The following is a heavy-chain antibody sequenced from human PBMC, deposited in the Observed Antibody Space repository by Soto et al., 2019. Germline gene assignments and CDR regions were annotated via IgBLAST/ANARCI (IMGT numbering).Heavy chain of an antibody. Sequence: SETLSLTCSVSGGSISSTNYFWGWIRQPPGKGLEWIGNIDDSGTTAYNPSLKSRVTISVDTSKNHFSLRLNSVTAADTAVYFCASVVGLLVPTWVDSWGQGTLVTVSS. CDR1: GGSISSTNYF. CDR3: ASVVGLLVPTWVDS. CDR2: IDDSGTT. V-gene: IGHV4-39*02. D-gene: IGHD3-22*01. J-gene: IGHJ4*02.